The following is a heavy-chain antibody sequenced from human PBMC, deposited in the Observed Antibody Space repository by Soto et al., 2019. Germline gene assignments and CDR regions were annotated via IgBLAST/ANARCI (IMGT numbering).Heavy chain of an antibody. Sequence: QVQLVESGGGVVQPGRSLRLSCAASGFTFSSYGMHWVRQAPGKGLEWVAVISYDGSNKYYADSVKGRFTISRDNSKNTLYLQMNSLRAEDTAVYYCASPTLRYSSGWYFDYWGQGTLVTVSS. D-gene: IGHD6-19*01. V-gene: IGHV3-30*03. CDR1: GFTFSSYG. J-gene: IGHJ4*02. CDR3: ASPTLRYSSGWYFDY. CDR2: ISYDGSNK.